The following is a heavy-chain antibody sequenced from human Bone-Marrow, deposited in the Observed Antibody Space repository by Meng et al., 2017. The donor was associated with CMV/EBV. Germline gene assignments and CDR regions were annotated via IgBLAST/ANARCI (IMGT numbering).Heavy chain of an antibody. V-gene: IGHV3-48*04. CDR1: GFTFSSYS. D-gene: IGHD2-15*01. J-gene: IGHJ3*01. CDR3: PRSLPAAAFAL. CDR2: ISSSGSTI. Sequence: GESLKISCAASGFTFSSYSMNWVRQAPGKGLEWVSYISSSGSTIYYADSVKGRFTISRDNAKNSLYLQMNSLRAEDTAVYYCPRSLPAAAFALLGQGTMVTVAS.